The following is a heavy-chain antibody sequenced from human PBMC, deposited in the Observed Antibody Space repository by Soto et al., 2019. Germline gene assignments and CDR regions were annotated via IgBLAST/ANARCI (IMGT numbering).Heavy chain of an antibody. CDR3: ARGYSSSWF. J-gene: IGHJ4*02. CDR2: IFHTGTT. D-gene: IGHD6-13*01. CDR1: GDSISRGCH. Sequence: SETLSLTCAVSGDSISRGCHWAWIRQPPGKGLEWVARIFHTGTTYYNPSLTSRVTISVDTSKKQFSLRLSSVTAADSAVYYCARGYSSSWFWGQGTLVTVSS. V-gene: IGHV4-38-2*01.